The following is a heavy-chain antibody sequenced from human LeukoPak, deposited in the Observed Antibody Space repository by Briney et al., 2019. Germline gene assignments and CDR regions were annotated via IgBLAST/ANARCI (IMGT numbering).Heavy chain of an antibody. J-gene: IGHJ6*02. D-gene: IGHD5-18*01. Sequence: GGSLRLSCAASGFTFSSYSMNWVRQAPGKGLEWVSYISSSSSIIYYADSVKGRFTISRDNAKNSLYLQMNSLRAEDTAVYYCARHDTAMATDYGMDVWGQGTTVTVSS. CDR2: ISSSSSII. CDR1: GFTFSSYS. CDR3: ARHDTAMATDYGMDV. V-gene: IGHV3-48*01.